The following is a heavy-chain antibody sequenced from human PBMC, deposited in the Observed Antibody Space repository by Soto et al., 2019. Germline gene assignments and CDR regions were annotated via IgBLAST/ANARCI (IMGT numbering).Heavy chain of an antibody. CDR2: ISAYSGNT. CDR1: GYTFTSYG. D-gene: IGHD6-13*01. CDR3: ATDPGIAAAGTFDY. V-gene: IGHV1-18*01. J-gene: IGHJ4*02. Sequence: ASVKVSCKASGYTFTSYGISWVRQAPGQGLEWMGWISAYSGNTNYAQKLQGRVTMTTDTSTSTAYMELRSLRSDDTAVYYCATDPGIAAAGTFDYWGQGTLVTVSS.